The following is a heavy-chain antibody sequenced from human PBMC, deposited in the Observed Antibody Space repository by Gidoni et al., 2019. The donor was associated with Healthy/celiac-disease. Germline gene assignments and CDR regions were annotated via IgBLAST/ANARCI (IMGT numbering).Heavy chain of an antibody. CDR2: INHSGST. J-gene: IGHJ4*02. Sequence: QVQLQQWGAGLLKPSETLSLTCSVYCWSFSGYYWSCIRQPPGKGLEWIGEINHSGSTTYNPSLKSRVTISVETSKNQFSLKLSSVTAADTAVYYCARVASAGLFDYWGQGTLVTVSS. CDR3: ARVASAGLFDY. CDR1: CWSFSGYY. D-gene: IGHD2-15*01. V-gene: IGHV4-34*01.